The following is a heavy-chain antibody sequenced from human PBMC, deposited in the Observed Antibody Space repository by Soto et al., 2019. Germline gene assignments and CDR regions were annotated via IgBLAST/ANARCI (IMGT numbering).Heavy chain of an antibody. Sequence: EVHLVESGGGLVQRGGSLRLSCAASGFTFRAYWMSWVRQAPGKGLEWVANIDQDGSGKYYVDSVRGRFTISRDNAHNSLYLQTNSLRDEDTAVYFCARRREGTGRTLDYWGQGTLVPVSS. D-gene: IGHD1-1*01. CDR3: ARRREGTGRTLDY. CDR2: IDQDGSGK. CDR1: GFTFRAYW. V-gene: IGHV3-7*05. J-gene: IGHJ4*02.